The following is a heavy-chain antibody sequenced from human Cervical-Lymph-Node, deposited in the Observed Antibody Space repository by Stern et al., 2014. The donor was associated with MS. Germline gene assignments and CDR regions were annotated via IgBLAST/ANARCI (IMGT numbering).Heavy chain of an antibody. CDR3: ARMMGSGYRHYFDY. D-gene: IGHD3-3*01. V-gene: IGHV2-70*04. CDR1: GFSLITSGMR. J-gene: IGHJ4*02. Sequence: QVTLKESGPALVKPTQTLTLTCTFSGFSLITSGMRVSWIRQTPGRALEWLARIDWNDKTFYNSSQMTRLTISKDTSKNQVVLTMTNVDPVDTGTYYCARMMGSGYRHYFDYWGQGTPVTVSS. CDR2: IDWNDKT.